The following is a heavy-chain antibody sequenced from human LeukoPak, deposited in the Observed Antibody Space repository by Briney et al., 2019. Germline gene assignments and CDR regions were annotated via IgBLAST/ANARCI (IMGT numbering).Heavy chain of an antibody. J-gene: IGHJ4*02. V-gene: IGHV3-33*01. CDR3: ARSFSSGWSLSDY. CDR2: VWYDGTNE. D-gene: IGHD6-19*01. Sequence: GGSLRLSCAASGFTFSSYGMHWVRQAPGKGLEWVAVVWYDGTNEYYADSVKGRFTISRDNSKNTLYLQLNSLRADDTAVYFCARSFSSGWSLSDYWGQGTLVTVSS. CDR1: GFTFSSYG.